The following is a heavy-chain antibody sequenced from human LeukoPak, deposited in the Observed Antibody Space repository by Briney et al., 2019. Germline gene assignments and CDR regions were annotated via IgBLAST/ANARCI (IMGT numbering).Heavy chain of an antibody. CDR1: VNSFTIYY. V-gene: IGHV1-46*01. J-gene: IGHJ6*03. CDR3: ARGQYYYYMDV. CDR2: INPSGSNT. Sequence: ASVTVSFKTSVNSFTIYYMHWVRQAPGQGLEWMGIINPSGSNTTYTQRFQGRLTMTRDTSTSTVYMELSSLRSEDTAVYYCARGQYYYYMDVWGKGTTVTVSS.